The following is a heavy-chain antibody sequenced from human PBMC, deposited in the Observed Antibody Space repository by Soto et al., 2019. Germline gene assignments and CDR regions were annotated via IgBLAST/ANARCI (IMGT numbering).Heavy chain of an antibody. CDR2: ISYDGSNK. Sequence: QVQLVESGGGVVQPGRSLRLSCAASGFTFSSYAMHWVRQAPGKGLEWVAVISYDGSNKYYADSVKGRFTISRDNSKNTLYLQMNSLRAEDTAVYYCASDAFDIWGQRTVVTVSS. J-gene: IGHJ3*02. CDR1: GFTFSSYA. V-gene: IGHV3-30-3*01. CDR3: ASDAFDI.